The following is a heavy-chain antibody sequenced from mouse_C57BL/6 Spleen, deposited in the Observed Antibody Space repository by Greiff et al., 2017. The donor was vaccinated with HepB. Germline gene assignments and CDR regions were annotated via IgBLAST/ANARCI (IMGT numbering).Heavy chain of an antibody. V-gene: IGHV1-55*01. CDR3: ARGIYYDYAERGHAMDY. J-gene: IGHJ4*01. D-gene: IGHD2-4*01. CDR1: GYTFTSYW. CDR2: IYPGSGST. Sequence: QVQLQQPGAELVKPGASVKMSCKASGYTFTSYWITWVKQRPGQGLEWIGDIYPGSGSTNYNEKFKSKATLTVDTSSSTAYMQLSSLTSEDSAVYYCARGIYYDYAERGHAMDYWGQGTSVTVSS.